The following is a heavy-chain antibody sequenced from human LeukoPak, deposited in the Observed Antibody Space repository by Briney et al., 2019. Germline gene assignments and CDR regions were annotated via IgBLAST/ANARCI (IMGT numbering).Heavy chain of an antibody. CDR1: GYTFTSYY. CDR3: ARDAGPITFDL. V-gene: IGHV1-46*01. CDR2: INPSGGST. J-gene: IGHJ2*01. D-gene: IGHD1-20*01. Sequence: ASVKVSCKASGYTFTSYYMHWVRQAPGQGLEWMGIINPSGGSTSYAQKFQGRVTMTRDTSTSTVYMELSSLRSEDTDVYYCARDAGPITFDLWGRGTLVTVSS.